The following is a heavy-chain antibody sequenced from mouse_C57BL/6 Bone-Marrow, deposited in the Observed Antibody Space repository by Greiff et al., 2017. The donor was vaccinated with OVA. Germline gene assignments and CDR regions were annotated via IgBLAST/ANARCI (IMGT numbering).Heavy chain of an antibody. J-gene: IGHJ3*01. D-gene: IGHD1-1*01. Sequence: QVVESGAELAWPGASVKLSCKASGYTFTSYGISWVKQRTGQGLEWIGEIYPRSGNTYYNEKFKGKATLTADKSSSTAYMELRSLTSEDSAVYVCARGGSSVFAYWGQGTLVTVSA. CDR2: IYPRSGNT. CDR3: ARGGSSVFAY. CDR1: GYTFTSYG. V-gene: IGHV1-81*01.